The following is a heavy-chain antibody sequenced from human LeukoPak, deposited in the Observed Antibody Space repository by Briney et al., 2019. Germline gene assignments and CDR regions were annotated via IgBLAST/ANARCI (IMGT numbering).Heavy chain of an antibody. CDR2: IYTSGST. Sequence: SETLSLTCTVSGGSISSYYWSWIRQPPGKGLEWIGRIYTSGSTNYNPSLKSRVTISVDTSKNQFSLKLSSVTAADTAVYYCARDKAEELGFDYYYYMDVWGKGTTVTISS. CDR1: GGSISSYY. D-gene: IGHD1-26*01. J-gene: IGHJ6*03. V-gene: IGHV4-4*08. CDR3: ARDKAEELGFDYYYYMDV.